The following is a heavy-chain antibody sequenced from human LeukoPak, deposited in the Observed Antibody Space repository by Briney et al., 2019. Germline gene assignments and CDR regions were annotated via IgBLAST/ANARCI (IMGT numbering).Heavy chain of an antibody. J-gene: IGHJ6*02. CDR1: GYTFTSYG. D-gene: IGHD6-13*01. CDR3: ARHSSSWYWYYYGMDV. Sequence: ASVKVSCKASGYTFTSYGISWVRQAPGQGLEWMGWISAYNGNTNYAQKLQGRVTMTTDTSTSTAYMELRSLRSDDTAVYYCARHSSSWYWYYYGMDVWGQGTTVTVSS. V-gene: IGHV1-18*01. CDR2: ISAYNGNT.